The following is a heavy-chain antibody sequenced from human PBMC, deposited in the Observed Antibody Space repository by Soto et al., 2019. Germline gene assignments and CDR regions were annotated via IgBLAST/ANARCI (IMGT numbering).Heavy chain of an antibody. CDR2: ISYDGSNK. D-gene: IGHD3-16*02. V-gene: IGHV3-30-3*01. CDR1: GFTFSSYA. J-gene: IGHJ4*02. CDR3: AMSTDDYVWGGYPLGPFGYFDY. Sequence: GGSLRLSCAASGFTFSSYAMHWVRQAPGKGLEWVAVISYDGSNKYYADSVKGRFTISRDNSKNTLYLQMNSLRAEDTAVYYCAMSTDDYVWGGYPLGPFGYFDYWGQGTLVTVSS.